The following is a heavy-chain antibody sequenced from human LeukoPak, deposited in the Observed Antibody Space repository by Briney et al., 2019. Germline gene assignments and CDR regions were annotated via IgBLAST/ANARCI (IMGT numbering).Heavy chain of an antibody. CDR2: IYYSGSA. V-gene: IGHV4-59*08. CDR3: ATSCGDCYSFDY. D-gene: IGHD2-21*02. J-gene: IGHJ4*02. CDR1: GGSISSYY. Sequence: SETLSLTCTASGGSISSYYWSWIRQPPGKGLEWIGYIYYSGSANYNPSLKSRVTISVDTSKNQFSLKLSSVTAADTAVYYCATSCGDCYSFDYWGQGTLVTVSS.